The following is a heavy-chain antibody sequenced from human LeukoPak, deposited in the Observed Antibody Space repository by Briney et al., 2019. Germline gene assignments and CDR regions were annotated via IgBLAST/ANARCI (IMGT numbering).Heavy chain of an antibody. J-gene: IGHJ3*02. CDR2: IIPIFGTA. CDR1: GGTFSSYA. D-gene: IGHD1-1*01. CDR3: AREWYNWNDGNAFDI. V-gene: IGHV1-69*13. Sequence: SVKVSCKASGGTFSSYAISWVRQAPGQGLEWMGGIIPIFGTANYAQKFQGRVTITADESTSTAYMELSSLRSEDTAVYYCAREWYNWNDGNAFDIWGQGTMVTVSS.